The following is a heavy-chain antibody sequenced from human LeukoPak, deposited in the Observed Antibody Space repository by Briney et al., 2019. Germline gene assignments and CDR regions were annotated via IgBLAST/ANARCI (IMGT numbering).Heavy chain of an antibody. Sequence: GGSLRLSCAASGFIFSNYGMSWVRQAPGKGLEWVSAIRGNAGTTYYADSVKGRFTIFGDNSKNMLYLQMNSLRVEDTAVYYCAKGHGDSSGYYYFDSWGQGTLVTVSS. D-gene: IGHD3-22*01. CDR2: IRGNAGTT. V-gene: IGHV3-23*01. J-gene: IGHJ4*02. CDR1: GFIFSNYG. CDR3: AKGHGDSSGYYYFDS.